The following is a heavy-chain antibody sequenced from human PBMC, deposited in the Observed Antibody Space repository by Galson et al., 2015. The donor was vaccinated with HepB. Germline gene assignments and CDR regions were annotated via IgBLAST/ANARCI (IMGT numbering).Heavy chain of an antibody. V-gene: IGHV5-51*01. CDR1: GYSFSTYW. CDR2: IYPGDSDT. J-gene: IGHJ5*01. D-gene: IGHD2-15*01. CDR3: ARRQYWSSGSCYAGWFDS. Sequence: QSGAEVTKPGESLKISCKGFGYSFSTYWIGWVRRTPGKGLEWMGVIYPGDSDTRYSPSFQGQVTISVDKSVTTAYLQWSSLKAADTVMYYCARRQYWSSGSCYAGWFDSWGQGTLVTVSS.